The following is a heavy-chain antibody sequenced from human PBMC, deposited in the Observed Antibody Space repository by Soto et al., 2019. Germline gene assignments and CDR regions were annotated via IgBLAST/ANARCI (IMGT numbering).Heavy chain of an antibody. CDR2: ISWNSGSI. CDR1: GVTFDDYA. CDR3: LVLTGYYSNAFDI. J-gene: IGHJ3*02. V-gene: IGHV3-9*01. Sequence: GGSLRLSCAASGVTFDDYAMHWVRQAPGKGLEWVSGISWNSGSIGYADSVKGRFTISRDNAKNSLYLQMNSLRSEDTAVYYCLVLTGYYSNAFDIWGQGTMVTVSS. D-gene: IGHD3-9*01.